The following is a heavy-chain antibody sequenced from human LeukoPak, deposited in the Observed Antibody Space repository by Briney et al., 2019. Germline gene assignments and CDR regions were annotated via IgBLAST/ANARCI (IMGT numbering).Heavy chain of an antibody. J-gene: IGHJ3*02. CDR1: GYTFTGYY. CDR2: INPNSGGT. CDR3: ASLKRYGSGSYYPIDI. D-gene: IGHD3-10*01. Sequence: ASVRVSCKASGYTFTGYYMHWVRQAPGQGLEWMGWINPNSGGTNYARKFQGRVTMTRDTSISTAYMELSRLRSDDTAVYYCASLKRYGSGSYYPIDIWGQGTMVTVSS. V-gene: IGHV1-2*02.